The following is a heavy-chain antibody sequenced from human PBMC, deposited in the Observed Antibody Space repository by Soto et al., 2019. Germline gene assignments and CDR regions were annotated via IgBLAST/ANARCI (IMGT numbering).Heavy chain of an antibody. CDR3: ARHHYDFWSGYYRPSWFDP. J-gene: IGHJ5*02. CDR2: IYYSGST. V-gene: IGHV4-59*08. CDR1: GGSISSYY. D-gene: IGHD3-3*01. Sequence: SETLSLTCTVSGGSISSYYWSWIRQPPGKGLEWIGYIYYSGSTNYNPSLKSRVTISVDTSKNQFSLKLSSVTAADTAVYYCARHHYDFWSGYYRPSWFDPWGQGTLVTVSS.